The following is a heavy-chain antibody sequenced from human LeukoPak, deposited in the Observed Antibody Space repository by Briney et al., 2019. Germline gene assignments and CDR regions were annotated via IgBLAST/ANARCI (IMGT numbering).Heavy chain of an antibody. Sequence: ASVKVSCKASGGTFSSYAISWVRQAPGQGLEWMGGIIPIFGTANYAQKFQGRVTITADESTSTAYMELSSLRSEGTAVYYCARAAKWPRRFDYWGQGTLVTVSS. J-gene: IGHJ4*02. V-gene: IGHV1-69*01. CDR3: ARAAKWPRRFDY. D-gene: IGHD5-12*01. CDR2: IIPIFGTA. CDR1: GGTFSSYA.